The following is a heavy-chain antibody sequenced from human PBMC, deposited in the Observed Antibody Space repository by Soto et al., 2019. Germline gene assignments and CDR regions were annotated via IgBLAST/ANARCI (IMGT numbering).Heavy chain of an antibody. D-gene: IGHD6-19*01. CDR3: ARGRKRHQWLAPYYSHY. CDR2: IIPIFGTA. CDR1: GGTFSSYA. V-gene: IGHV1-69*13. Sequence: SVKVSCKASGGTFSSYAISWVRQAPGQGLEWMGGIIPIFGTANYAQKFQGRVTITADESTSTAYMELSSLRSEDTAVYYCARGRKRHQWLAPYYSHYWGQGTLVTV. J-gene: IGHJ4*02.